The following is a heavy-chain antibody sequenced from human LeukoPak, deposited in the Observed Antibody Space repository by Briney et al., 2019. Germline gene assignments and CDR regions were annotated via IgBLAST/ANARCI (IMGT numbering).Heavy chain of an antibody. CDR2: MYYTGST. Sequence: PSETLSLTCTVSGGSISSYYWSWIRKPPGKGLEWIAYMYYTGSTSYNPSLKSRVTISVDTSKKQFSLKLSSVTAADTAVYYCARKGSSWKEEYFHHWGQGTLVTVSS. CDR3: ARKGSSWKEEYFHH. CDR1: GGSISSYY. D-gene: IGHD6-13*01. V-gene: IGHV4-59*08. J-gene: IGHJ1*01.